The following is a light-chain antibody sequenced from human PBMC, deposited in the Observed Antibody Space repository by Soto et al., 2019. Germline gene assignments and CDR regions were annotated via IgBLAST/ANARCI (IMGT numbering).Light chain of an antibody. Sequence: QLVLTQPASVSGSPGQSITISCTGTSSDVGSYNLVSWYQHHPGKAPKLMIYEGSKRPSGVSNRFSGSKSGNTASLTISGLQGEDEADYYCCSYAGSSIYVVFGGGTKLTVL. CDR1: SSDVGSYNL. J-gene: IGLJ2*01. V-gene: IGLV2-23*01. CDR2: EGS. CDR3: CSYAGSSIYVV.